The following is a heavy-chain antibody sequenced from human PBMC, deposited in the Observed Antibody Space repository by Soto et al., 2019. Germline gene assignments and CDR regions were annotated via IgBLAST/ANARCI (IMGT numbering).Heavy chain of an antibody. J-gene: IGHJ5*02. CDR2: ISSSGSTV. D-gene: IGHD3-3*01. CDR1: GFAFGSYS. Sequence: PGGSLRLSCAASGFAFGSYSMNWVRQAPGKGLEWVSYISSSGSTVYYADSVKGRFTISRDNAKNSLYLQMNSLRDEDTAVYYCARDITMNKWFDPWGQGTLVTVXS. V-gene: IGHV3-48*02. CDR3: ARDITMNKWFDP.